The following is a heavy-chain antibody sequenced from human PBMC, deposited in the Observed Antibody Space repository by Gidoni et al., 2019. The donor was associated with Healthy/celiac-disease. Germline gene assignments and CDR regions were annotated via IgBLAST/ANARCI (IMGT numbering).Heavy chain of an antibody. CDR3: ARRLSRITMIVVVYDAFDI. Sequence: QLQLQESGPGLVKPSETLSLTCTVSGGSIRSSSYYWGWIRKPPGKGLDWIGSIYYSGSTYYNPSLKSRVTISVDTSKNQFSLKLSSGTAADTAVYYCARRLSRITMIVVVYDAFDIWGQGTMVTVSS. D-gene: IGHD3-22*01. V-gene: IGHV4-39*01. CDR1: GGSIRSSSYY. J-gene: IGHJ3*02. CDR2: IYYSGST.